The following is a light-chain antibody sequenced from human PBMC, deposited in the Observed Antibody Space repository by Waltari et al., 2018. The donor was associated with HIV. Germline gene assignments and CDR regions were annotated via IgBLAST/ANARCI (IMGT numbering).Light chain of an antibody. CDR2: DAS. Sequence: EIVLTQSPATLSLSPGERATLSGRASQSVSSYLAWYQRKPGQAPRLLIYDASNRATGIPARFSGSGSGTDFTLTISSLEPEDFAVYYCQQRSNWPITFGQGTRLEIK. J-gene: IGKJ5*01. V-gene: IGKV3-11*01. CDR1: QSVSSY. CDR3: QQRSNWPIT.